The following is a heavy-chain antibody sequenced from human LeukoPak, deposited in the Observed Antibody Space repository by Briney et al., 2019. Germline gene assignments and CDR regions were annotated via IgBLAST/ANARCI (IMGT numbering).Heavy chain of an antibody. CDR3: ARFGGEDDY. Sequence: TSETLSLTCAVYGGSFSGYYWSWIRQPPGKGLEWIGEINHSGSTNYNPSLKSRVTISVDTSKNQFSLKLSSVTAADTAVYYCARFGGEDDYWGQGTLVTVSS. CDR2: INHSGST. CDR1: GGSFSGYY. D-gene: IGHD2-21*01. J-gene: IGHJ4*02. V-gene: IGHV4-34*01.